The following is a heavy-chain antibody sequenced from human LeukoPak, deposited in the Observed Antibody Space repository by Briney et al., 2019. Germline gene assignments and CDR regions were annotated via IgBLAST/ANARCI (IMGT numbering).Heavy chain of an antibody. Sequence: ASVKVSCKASGYTFTSYYMHWVRQAPGQGLEWMGIINPSGGSTCYAQKFQGRVTMTRDTSTSTVYMELSSLRSEDTAVYYCARDGPRIAALGEDFDYWGQGTLVTVSS. J-gene: IGHJ4*02. CDR3: ARDGPRIAALGEDFDY. CDR2: INPSGGST. CDR1: GYTFTSYY. V-gene: IGHV1-46*01. D-gene: IGHD6-6*01.